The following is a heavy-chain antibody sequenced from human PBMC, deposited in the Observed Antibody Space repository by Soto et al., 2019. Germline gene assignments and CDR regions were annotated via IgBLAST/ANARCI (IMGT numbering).Heavy chain of an antibody. CDR3: AKDPLLIPMIDRPNWFDP. CDR1: GFTFSSYS. CDR2: ISSSSSTI. V-gene: IGHV3-48*01. Sequence: GGSLRLSCAASGFTFSSYSMNWVRQAPGKGLEWVSYISSSSSTIYYADSVKGRFTISRDNAKNSLYLQMNSLRAEDRAVYHCAKDPLLIPMIDRPNWFDPWGQGTLVTVSS. J-gene: IGHJ5*02. D-gene: IGHD3-22*01.